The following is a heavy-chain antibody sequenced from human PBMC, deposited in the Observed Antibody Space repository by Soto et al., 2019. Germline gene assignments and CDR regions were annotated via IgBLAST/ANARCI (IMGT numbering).Heavy chain of an antibody. J-gene: IGHJ4*02. V-gene: IGHV3-72*01. Sequence: EVQLVESGGDLVQPEGPLGLSCAASGFPFSDHFMDWVRRAPGKGLGWVGLLKKKGDKNTTQYAASVRGRFTISRDDSENTLYLQMNTLKTEDTAVYYCSDCGSSAFDSWGQGTLVTVSS. D-gene: IGHD1-26*01. CDR2: LKKKGDKNTT. CDR1: GFPFSDHF. CDR3: SDCGSSAFDS.